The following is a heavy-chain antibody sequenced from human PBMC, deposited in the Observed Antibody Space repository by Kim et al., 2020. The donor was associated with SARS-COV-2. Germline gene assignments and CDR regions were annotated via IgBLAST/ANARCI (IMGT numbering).Heavy chain of an antibody. J-gene: IGHJ4*01. CDR2: IGTSSTTI. D-gene: IGHD3-22*01. CDR1: GFSFSSCS. CDR3: AGPMGYDSSCLNKRDY. V-gene: IGHV3-48*02. Sequence: GGSLRLSCVASGFSFSSCSMNWVRRAPGKGLEWVSYIGTSSTTIYYADSVKGRFTISRDDAKNSLYLQMNSLRDEDTAVYYCAGPMGYDSSCLNKRDYWG.